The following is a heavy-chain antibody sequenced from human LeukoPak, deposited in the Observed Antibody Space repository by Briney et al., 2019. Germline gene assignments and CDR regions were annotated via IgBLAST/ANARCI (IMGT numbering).Heavy chain of an antibody. D-gene: IGHD2-15*01. CDR2: INPNSGGT. Sequence: ASVKVSCKASGYTFTGYYMHWVRQAPGQGLEWMGWINPNSGGTNYAQKLQGRVTMTTDTSTSTAYMELRSLRSDDTAVYYCARDCSGGSCYTDYWGQGTLVTVSS. CDR1: GYTFTGYY. V-gene: IGHV1-2*02. J-gene: IGHJ4*02. CDR3: ARDCSGGSCYTDY.